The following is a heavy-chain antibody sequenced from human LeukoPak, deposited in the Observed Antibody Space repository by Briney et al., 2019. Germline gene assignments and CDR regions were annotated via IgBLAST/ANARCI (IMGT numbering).Heavy chain of an antibody. CDR3: ARSYSSGWYRGSRYFDY. CDR1: GFTFSSYA. V-gene: IGHV3-7*03. J-gene: IGHJ4*02. CDR2: IKQDGSEK. Sequence: GGSLRLSCAASGFTFSSYAMSWVRQAPGKGLEWVANIKQDGSEKYYVDSVKGRFTISRDNAKNSLYLQMNSLRAEDTAVYYCARSYSSGWYRGSRYFDYWGQGTLVTVSS. D-gene: IGHD6-19*01.